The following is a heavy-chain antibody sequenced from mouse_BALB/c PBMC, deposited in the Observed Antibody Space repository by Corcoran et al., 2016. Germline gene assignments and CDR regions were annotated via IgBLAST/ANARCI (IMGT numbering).Heavy chain of an antibody. CDR3: ERFITTATSLFDY. V-gene: IGHV9-3-1*01. Sequence: QIQLVQSGPELKKPGETVKISCKASGYTFTNYGLNWVKQAPGKGLKWMGWINTYTGEPTYADDFKGRFAFSLETSASTAYLQINNLKNEDTATYFCERFITTATSLFDYWGQGTTLTVSS. CDR2: INTYTGEP. J-gene: IGHJ2*01. D-gene: IGHD1-2*01. CDR1: GYTFTNYG.